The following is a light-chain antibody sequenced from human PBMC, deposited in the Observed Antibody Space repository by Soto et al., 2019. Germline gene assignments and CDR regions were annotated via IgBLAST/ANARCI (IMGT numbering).Light chain of an antibody. CDR1: QSISSY. J-gene: IGKJ2*01. CDR2: AAS. Sequence: DIQMTQSPSSLSASVGDRVTLTCRAGQSISSYLNLYQQKPGKAPKLQLYAASRLRSGVPSRYSGSGYGTDFPLTISSLQPEEFATYYCQQSYRTPYTFGQGTKLEIK. CDR3: QQSYRTPYT. V-gene: IGKV1-39*01.